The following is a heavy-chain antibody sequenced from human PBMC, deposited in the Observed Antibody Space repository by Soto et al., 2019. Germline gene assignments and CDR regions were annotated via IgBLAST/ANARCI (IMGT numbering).Heavy chain of an antibody. CDR2: INHSGST. D-gene: IGHD6-6*01. CDR1: GGSFSGYY. J-gene: IGHJ4*02. CDR3: ARGFGRSSSVDY. Sequence: SECLSLTCAVYGGSFSGYYWSWIRQPPGKGLEWIGEINHSGSTNYNPSLKSRVTISVDTSKNQFSLKLSSVTAADTAVYYCARGFGRSSSVDYWGQGTLVTVSS. V-gene: IGHV4-34*01.